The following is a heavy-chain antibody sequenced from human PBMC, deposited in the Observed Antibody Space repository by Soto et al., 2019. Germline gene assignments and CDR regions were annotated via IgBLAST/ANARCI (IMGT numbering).Heavy chain of an antibody. D-gene: IGHD6-19*01. CDR1: GFTFSSYW. J-gene: IGHJ6*02. CDR2: IKQDGSEK. V-gene: IGHV3-7*03. CDR3: ARDQGSGWVLFYYGMDV. Sequence: XGSLGLSCAASGFTFSSYWMSGVRQAPGKGLEWVANIKQDGSEKYYVDSVKGRFTISRDNAKNSLYLQMNSLRAEDTAVYYCARDQGSGWVLFYYGMDVWGQGTTVTVS.